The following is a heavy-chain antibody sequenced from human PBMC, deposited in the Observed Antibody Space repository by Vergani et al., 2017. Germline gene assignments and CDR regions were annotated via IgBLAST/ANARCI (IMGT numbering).Heavy chain of an antibody. CDR1: GFSLSTSGMR. CDR3: ARSSITLVRGGTFDY. Sequence: QVTLKESGPALVKPTQTLTLTCTFSGFSLSTSGMRVSWIRQPPGKALEWLARIDWDDDKFYSTSLKTRLTISKDTSKNQVVLTMTNMDHVDTATYYCARSSITLVRGGTFDYWGQGTLVTVSS. CDR2: IDWDDDK. V-gene: IGHV2-70*04. J-gene: IGHJ4*02. D-gene: IGHD3-10*01.